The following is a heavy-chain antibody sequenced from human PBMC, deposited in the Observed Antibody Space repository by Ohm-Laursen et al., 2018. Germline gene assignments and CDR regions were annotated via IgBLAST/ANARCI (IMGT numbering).Heavy chain of an antibody. D-gene: IGHD3-3*01. CDR1: GGSISGYY. Sequence: GTLSLTCTVSGGSISGYYWSWIRQPPGRGLEWIGYIYYSGSTNYNPSLKSRISISVDTSKNQFSLKLSSVTAADTAVYYCARVELGKSPGYDFWSGYIWFDPWGQGTLVTVSS. CDR3: ARVELGKSPGYDFWSGYIWFDP. J-gene: IGHJ5*02. CDR2: IYYSGST. V-gene: IGHV4-59*01.